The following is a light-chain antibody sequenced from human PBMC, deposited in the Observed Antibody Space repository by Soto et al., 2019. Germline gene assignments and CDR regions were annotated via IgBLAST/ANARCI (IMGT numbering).Light chain of an antibody. J-gene: IGKJ1*01. CDR3: HLANSFPLA. CDR1: QGISSW. CDR2: AAS. V-gene: IGKV1-12*01. Sequence: DIQMTQSPSSVSASVGDRVTITCRASQGISSWLAWYQQKPGKAPKLLIYAASSLKSGVTSRFITSGSGTEFTLTFSRLQPEDFATYYCHLANSFPLAFGQVTKVEVQ.